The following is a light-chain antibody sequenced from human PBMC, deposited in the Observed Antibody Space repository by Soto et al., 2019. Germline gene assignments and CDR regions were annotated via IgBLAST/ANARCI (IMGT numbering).Light chain of an antibody. Sequence: DIQMTQSPSTLSASVGDRVNITCRASQSVGRWLAWYQQKPGKAPKLLVFSASRLDSGAPSRFSGSGSGTDFTLTISSLQPDDFATYYCQQYNSFSTFGHGTKLEIK. J-gene: IGKJ2*01. CDR2: SAS. CDR3: QQYNSFST. V-gene: IGKV1-5*03. CDR1: QSVGRW.